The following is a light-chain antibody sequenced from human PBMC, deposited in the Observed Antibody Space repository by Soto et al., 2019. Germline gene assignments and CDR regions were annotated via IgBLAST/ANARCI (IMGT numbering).Light chain of an antibody. J-gene: IGKJ2*01. V-gene: IGKV1-39*01. Sequence: DIQMTQSPSSLSASVGDRVTITCRASQSISSYLNWYQQKPGKAPNLLIYDASSLQSGVPSRFSGSGSGTDFTLTISSLQPEDFSTYYCQQSDSTPYTFGQGTKVEI. CDR1: QSISSY. CDR3: QQSDSTPYT. CDR2: DAS.